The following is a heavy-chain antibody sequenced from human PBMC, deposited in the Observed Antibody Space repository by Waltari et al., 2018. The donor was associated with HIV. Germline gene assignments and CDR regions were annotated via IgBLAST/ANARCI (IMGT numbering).Heavy chain of an antibody. J-gene: IGHJ4*02. V-gene: IGHV3-21*04. CDR2: IDSSSSYI. Sequence: EVHLVESGGGLVKPGGSLRLSCAASGFPFRVYSMTWGRQAPGKGLEWVSTIDSSSSYIDYADSVRGRFTISRDNAKNSLFLQMDALRAEDTAFYYCARFDGGNSEVYHWGQGTLVTVSS. CDR3: ARFDGGNSEVYH. CDR1: GFPFRVYS. D-gene: IGHD2-21*02.